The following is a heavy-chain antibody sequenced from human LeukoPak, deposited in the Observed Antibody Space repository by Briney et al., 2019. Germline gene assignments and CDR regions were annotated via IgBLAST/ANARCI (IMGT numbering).Heavy chain of an antibody. V-gene: IGHV1-69*04. CDR3: ARDPPTSYYDFWSGYYSDAFDI. CDR1: GGTFISYA. J-gene: IGHJ3*02. D-gene: IGHD3-3*01. CDR2: IIPIFGIA. Sequence: SSVKVSCKASGGTFISYAISWVRQPPGQGLEWMGRIIPIFGIANYAQKLQGRVTITADKSTSTAYMELSSRRSEDTAVYYCARDPPTSYYDFWSGYYSDAFDIWGQGTMVTVSS.